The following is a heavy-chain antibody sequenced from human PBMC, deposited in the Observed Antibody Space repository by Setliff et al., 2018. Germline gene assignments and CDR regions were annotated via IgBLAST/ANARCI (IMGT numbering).Heavy chain of an antibody. D-gene: IGHD6-13*01. CDR2: IYYSGST. J-gene: IGHJ6*02. CDR3: ARAAGYSSSWYHYYYGMDV. Sequence: SETLSLTCTVSGGSISRSSYNWGWIRQPPGKGLEWIGSIYYSGSTYYNPSLKSRVTISVDTSKNQFSLKLSSVTAADTAVDYCARAAGYSSSWYHYYYGMDVWGQGTTVTVSS. CDR1: GGSISRSSYN. V-gene: IGHV4-39*01.